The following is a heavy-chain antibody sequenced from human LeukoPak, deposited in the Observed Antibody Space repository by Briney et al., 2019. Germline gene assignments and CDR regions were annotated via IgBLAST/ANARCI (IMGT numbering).Heavy chain of an antibody. CDR3: ARDSYFGDNYYYIYYMDV. V-gene: IGHV3-53*01. CDR2: IYTGGTT. Sequence: GGSLRLSCAASGFSVSNNYMSWVRQAPGKGLEWVSVIYTGGTTYYADFVKGRFTVSRDNSKNTVYLQMNSLRAEDTAVYYCARDSYFGDNYYYIYYMDVWGEGTTVTVSS. J-gene: IGHJ6*03. CDR1: GFSVSNNY. D-gene: IGHD3-10*01.